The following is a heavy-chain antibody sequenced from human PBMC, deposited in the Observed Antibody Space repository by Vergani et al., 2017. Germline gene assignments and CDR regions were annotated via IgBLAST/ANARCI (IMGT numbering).Heavy chain of an antibody. J-gene: IGHJ6*02. V-gene: IGHV4-61*01. CDR3: ARLGYYYGSGGMDV. D-gene: IGHD3-10*01. Sequence: QVQLQESGPGLVKPSQTLSLTCTVSGGSISSGSYYWSWIRQPPGKGLEWIGYIYYSGSTNYNPSLKSRVTISVDTSKNQFSLKLSSVTAADTAVYYCARLGYYYGSGGMDVWGQGTTVTVSS. CDR1: GGSISSGSYY. CDR2: IYYSGST.